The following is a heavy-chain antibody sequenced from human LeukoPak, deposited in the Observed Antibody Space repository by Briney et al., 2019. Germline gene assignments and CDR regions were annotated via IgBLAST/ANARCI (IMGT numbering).Heavy chain of an antibody. V-gene: IGHV5-51*01. CDR1: EYSFSNYW. CDR2: ICPDDSDT. CDR3: ARQEYSSSVPDY. D-gene: IGHD2/OR15-2a*01. Sequence: GESLQISCQGSEYSFSNYWVAWVRQMPGKGLEWMGIICPDDSDTRYSPSFQGQVTMSADKSISTAYLQWSSLKASDAVMYFCARQEYSSSVPDYWGQGTLVTVSS. J-gene: IGHJ4*02.